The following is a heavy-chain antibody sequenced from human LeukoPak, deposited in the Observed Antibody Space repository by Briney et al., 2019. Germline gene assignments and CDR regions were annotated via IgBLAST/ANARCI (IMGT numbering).Heavy chain of an antibody. Sequence: GESLKTSWKGSGYSFTSYWIGWVRQVPGKGLGWMGIIYPGDSDTRYSPSFQGQVTISADKSISTAYLAWSSLKASDTAMYYCARFPGIVTAGEVDPWGQGTLVTVSS. CDR1: GYSFTSYW. CDR2: IYPGDSDT. D-gene: IGHD1-26*01. CDR3: ARFPGIVTAGEVDP. J-gene: IGHJ5*02. V-gene: IGHV5-51*01.